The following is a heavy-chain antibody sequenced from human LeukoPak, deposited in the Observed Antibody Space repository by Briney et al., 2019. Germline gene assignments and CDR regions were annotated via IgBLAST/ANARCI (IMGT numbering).Heavy chain of an antibody. D-gene: IGHD3-10*01. CDR1: GFTFSSNG. CDR3: AKGTLELWFGELLPMSWVAFDI. J-gene: IGHJ3*02. Sequence: GGSLRLSCVASGFTFSSNGMHWVRQAPGKGLEWVTFIQYDGSNKYYADSVKGRFTISRDNSKNTLYLQMNSLRAEDTAVYYCAKGTLELWFGELLPMSWVAFDIWGQGTMVTVSS. CDR2: IQYDGSNK. V-gene: IGHV3-30*02.